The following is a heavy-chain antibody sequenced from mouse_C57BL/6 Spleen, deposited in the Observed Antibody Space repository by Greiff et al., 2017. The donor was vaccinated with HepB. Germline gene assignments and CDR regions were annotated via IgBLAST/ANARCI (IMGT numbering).Heavy chain of an antibody. V-gene: IGHV1-82*01. Sequence: LQESGPELVKPGASVKISCKASGYAFSSSWMNWVKQRPGKGLEWIGRIYPGDGDTNYNGKFKGKATLTADKSSSTAYMQLSSLTSEDSAVYFCAREGAYYTGFAYWGQGTLVTVSA. CDR1: GYAFSSSW. CDR2: IYPGDGDT. D-gene: IGHD2-12*01. CDR3: AREGAYYTGFAY. J-gene: IGHJ3*01.